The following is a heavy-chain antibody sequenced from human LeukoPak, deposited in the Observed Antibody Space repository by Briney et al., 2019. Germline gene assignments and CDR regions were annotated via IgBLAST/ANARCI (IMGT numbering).Heavy chain of an antibody. CDR2: IYPGDSDT. Sequence: GESLNTSFKGFGYLFTTFWSGWFRQLPGKGLDWLGIIYPGDSDTRYSPSFQGQVTISTDKSISTAYLQLSSLNPSDTAMYYCSRLVLCFGESPNWFDPWGQGTLVTVSS. J-gene: IGHJ5*02. V-gene: IGHV5-51*02. D-gene: IGHD3-10*01. CDR1: GYLFTTFW. CDR3: SRLVLCFGESPNWFDP.